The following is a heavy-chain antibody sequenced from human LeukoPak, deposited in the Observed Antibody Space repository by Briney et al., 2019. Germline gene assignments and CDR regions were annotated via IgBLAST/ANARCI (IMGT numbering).Heavy chain of an antibody. J-gene: IGHJ4*02. Sequence: PGGSLRLSCAASGFTFDDYTMHWVRQTPGKGLEWVSLISRDGFSTYYGDSAKGRFTISRDNSKNSLYLQMNSLTSEDTASYYCAKDSRRGGFFSDWGQGTLVTVSS. CDR1: GFTFDDYT. D-gene: IGHD3-10*01. CDR2: ISRDGFST. V-gene: IGHV3-43*01. CDR3: AKDSRRGGFFSD.